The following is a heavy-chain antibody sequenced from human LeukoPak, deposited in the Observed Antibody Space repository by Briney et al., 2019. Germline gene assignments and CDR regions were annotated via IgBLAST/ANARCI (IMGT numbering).Heavy chain of an antibody. CDR1: GFTFSDYS. CDR3: SSESRY. Sequence: GSLRLSCAASGFTFSDYSMNWVRQAPGKGLEWVSWITSSSDSIYYADSVKGRFTISRDNAKNSLYLQMNSLRDEDTAVYYCSSESRYWGQGTLVIVSS. J-gene: IGHJ4*02. D-gene: IGHD3-22*01. CDR2: ITSSSDSI. V-gene: IGHV3-48*02.